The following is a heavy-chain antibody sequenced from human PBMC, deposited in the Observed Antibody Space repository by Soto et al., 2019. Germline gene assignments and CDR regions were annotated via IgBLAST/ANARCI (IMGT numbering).Heavy chain of an antibody. CDR2: VYFNENT. CDR3: ARPITMARGIDF. J-gene: IGHJ4*02. Sequence: QVQLLESGPGLVKASETLSLTCSISGGSISSGGYYWSWVRQRPGKGREWIGYVYFNENTYYNPSLKSRVTISVGTSKSQFSLRLSSVTAADAAVYYCARPITMARGIDFWGPGISVSVSS. CDR1: GGSISSGGYY. D-gene: IGHD3-10*01. V-gene: IGHV4-31*03.